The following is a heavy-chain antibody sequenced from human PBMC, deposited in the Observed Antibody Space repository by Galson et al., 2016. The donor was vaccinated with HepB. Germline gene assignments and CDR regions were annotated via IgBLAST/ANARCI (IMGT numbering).Heavy chain of an antibody. D-gene: IGHD2-15*01. CDR1: GGTFSSYA. CDR2: IVPIFATA. V-gene: IGHV1-69*13. J-gene: IGHJ4*02. CDR3: ASGYCRGGSCYSCDY. Sequence: SVKVSCKASGGTFSSYAISWVRQAPGQGLEWMGGIVPIFATANYAQKFQGRVTITADESTSIAYMELSSLRSEDTAVYYCASGYCRGGSCYSCDYWGQGTLVTVSS.